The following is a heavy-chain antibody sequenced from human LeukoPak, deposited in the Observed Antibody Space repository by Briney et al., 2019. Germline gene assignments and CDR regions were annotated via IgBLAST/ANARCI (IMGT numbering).Heavy chain of an antibody. J-gene: IGHJ3*02. CDR3: ARDFSRSYDFWSGYYQYAFDI. Sequence: SETLSLTCAVYGGSFSGYYWSWIRQPPGKGLEWIGEINHSGSTNYNPSLKSRVTISVDTSKNQFSLKLSSVTAADTAVYYCARDFSRSYDFWSGYYQYAFDIWGQGTMVTVSS. CDR2: INHSGST. CDR1: GGSFSGYY. V-gene: IGHV4-34*01. D-gene: IGHD3-3*01.